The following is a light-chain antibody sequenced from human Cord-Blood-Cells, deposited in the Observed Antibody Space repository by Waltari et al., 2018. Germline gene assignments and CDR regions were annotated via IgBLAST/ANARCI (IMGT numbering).Light chain of an antibody. CDR3: SSYTSSSTVV. V-gene: IGLV3-19*01. CDR1: SLRSYY. Sequence: SSELTQDPAVSVALGQTVRITCQGDSLRSYYASWYQQKPGQAPVLVIYGKNNRPSGIPDRFSGSSSGNTASLTITGAQAEDEADYYCSSYTSSSTVVFGGGTKLTVL. J-gene: IGLJ2*01. CDR2: GKN.